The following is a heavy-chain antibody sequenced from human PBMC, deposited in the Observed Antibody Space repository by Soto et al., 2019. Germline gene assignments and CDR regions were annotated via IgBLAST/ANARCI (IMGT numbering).Heavy chain of an antibody. CDR2: VIPVLTTT. J-gene: IGHJ6*02. CDR1: GGTFSSYT. Sequence: QVRLVQSGAEVKKSGSSVKVSCMASGGTFSSYTVNWLRQAPGRGLEWMGRVIPVLTTTDYAQKFRGRGTITADKSENAVYMELTSLSSEDTAIYYCARRRYCGYDCYHKHYYGMDVWGQGTTVTVAS. CDR3: ARRRYCGYDCYHKHYYGMDV. V-gene: IGHV1-69*08. D-gene: IGHD2-21*02.